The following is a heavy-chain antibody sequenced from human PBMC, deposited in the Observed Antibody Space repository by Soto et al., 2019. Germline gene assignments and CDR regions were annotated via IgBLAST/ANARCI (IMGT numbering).Heavy chain of an antibody. V-gene: IGHV4-61*01. Sequence: SETLSLTCTVSGGSVSSGSNYWSWIRQPPGKGLEWIGYIYYSGSTNYNPSLKSRVTISVDTSKNQFSLKLSSVTAADTAVYYCAKEKPTTTCFDYWGPGTLVTVSS. CDR1: GGSVSSGSNY. CDR3: AKEKPTTTCFDY. J-gene: IGHJ4*02. CDR2: IYYSGST. D-gene: IGHD1-1*01.